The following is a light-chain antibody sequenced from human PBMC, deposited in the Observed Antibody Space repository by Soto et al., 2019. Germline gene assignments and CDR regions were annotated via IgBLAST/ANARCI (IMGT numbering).Light chain of an antibody. CDR3: MQGTHWPYT. CDR1: QSVNSRY. CDR2: GAS. J-gene: IGKJ2*01. V-gene: IGKV3D-20*02. Sequence: EIVLTQSPGTLSLSPGERATLSCRASQSVNSRYLAWYQQKAGQAPRLLIYGASSRATGIPDRFSGSGSGTDFTLKISRVEAEDVGVYYCMQGTHWPYTFGQGTKLEIK.